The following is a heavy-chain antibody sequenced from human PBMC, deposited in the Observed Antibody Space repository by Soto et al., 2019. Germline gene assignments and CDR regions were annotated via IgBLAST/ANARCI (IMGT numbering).Heavy chain of an antibody. J-gene: IGHJ6*01. V-gene: IGHV1-69*12. D-gene: IGHD1-1*01. CDR2: IIPIFGTA. CDR3: AGVILERLSSGARPRLRSIRYYYHGMDV. CDR1: GGTFSSYA. Sequence: QVQLVQSGAEVKKPGSSVKVSCKASGGTFSSYAISWVRQAPGQGLEWMGGIIPIFGTANYAQKFQGSVTITADEYTSTAYMELSSLSSEDTAVYYCAGVILERLSSGARPRLRSIRYYYHGMDVWGQGTTVTLSS.